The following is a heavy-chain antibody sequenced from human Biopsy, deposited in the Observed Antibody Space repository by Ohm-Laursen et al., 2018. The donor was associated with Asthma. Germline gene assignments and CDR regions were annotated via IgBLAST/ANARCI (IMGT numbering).Heavy chain of an antibody. CDR1: GDSLGSFINYA. J-gene: IGHJ6*02. Sequence: SVKVSCKASGDSLGSFINYAISWVRQAPRQGLEWMGGLIPVLGTADYAPMFEGRVTITADESTSTAYLELTILRFEDTAVYYCARGYSGTDRIVYYYSGMEVWGQGTTVTVSS. D-gene: IGHD5-12*01. CDR3: ARGYSGTDRIVYYYSGMEV. V-gene: IGHV1-69*13. CDR2: LIPVLGTA.